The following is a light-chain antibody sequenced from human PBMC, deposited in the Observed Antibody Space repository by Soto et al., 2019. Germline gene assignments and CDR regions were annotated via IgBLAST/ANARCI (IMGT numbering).Light chain of an antibody. Sequence: EIVMTQSPATLSVSPGERATLSCRASQSVSSNLAWYQQKPGRAPRLLIYGASTRATGIPARFSDSGSGTEFTLTISSLQSEDFAVYYCQQYNNWPPWTFGQGTKVDIK. CDR2: GAS. J-gene: IGKJ1*01. CDR3: QQYNNWPPWT. V-gene: IGKV3-15*01. CDR1: QSVSSN.